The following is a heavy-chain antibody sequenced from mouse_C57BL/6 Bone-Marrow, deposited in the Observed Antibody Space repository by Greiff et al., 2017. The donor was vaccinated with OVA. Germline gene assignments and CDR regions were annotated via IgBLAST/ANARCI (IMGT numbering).Heavy chain of an antibody. J-gene: IGHJ2*01. CDR1: GYTFTSYW. CDR3: ARDGLYFDY. D-gene: IGHD2-3*01. CDR2: IHPNSGST. Sequence: QVQLQQPGAELVKPGASVKLSCKASGYTFTSYWMHWVKQRPVQGLEWIGMIHPNSGSTNYNEKFKNKATLTVDKSSSTAYMQLSSLTSEDSAVYYCARDGLYFDYWGQGTTLTVSS. V-gene: IGHV1-64*01.